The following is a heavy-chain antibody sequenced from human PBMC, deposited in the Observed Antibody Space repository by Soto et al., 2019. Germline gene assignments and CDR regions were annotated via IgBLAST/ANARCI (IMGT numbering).Heavy chain of an antibody. V-gene: IGHV1-18*01. CDR2: ISAHNGNR. Sequence: QVQLVQSGVEVKKPGASVKVSCKASGYIFTSYGISWVRQAPGQGLEWMGWISAHNGNRKYAQKLQGRVTMTTHTSTSTAYMALRSLRSGDTAVYYSARDLVGFPDYWGQGTLVTVSS. D-gene: IGHD2-2*03. J-gene: IGHJ4*02. CDR1: GYIFTSYG. CDR3: ARDLVGFPDY.